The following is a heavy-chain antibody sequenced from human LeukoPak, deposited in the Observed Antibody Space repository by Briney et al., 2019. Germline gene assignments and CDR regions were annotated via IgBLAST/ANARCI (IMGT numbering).Heavy chain of an antibody. CDR3: ARHERDSSGYYYFDY. Sequence: PSETLSFTCTVSGGSISSYYWSWIRQPPGKGLEWIGYIYYSGSTNYNPSLKSRVTISVDTSKNQFSLKLSSVTAADTAVYYCARHERDSSGYYYFDYWGQGTLVTVSS. CDR2: IYYSGST. J-gene: IGHJ4*02. V-gene: IGHV4-59*08. D-gene: IGHD3-22*01. CDR1: GGSISSYY.